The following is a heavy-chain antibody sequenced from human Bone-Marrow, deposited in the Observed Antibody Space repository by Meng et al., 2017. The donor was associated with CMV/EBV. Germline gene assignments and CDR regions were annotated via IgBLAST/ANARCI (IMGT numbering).Heavy chain of an antibody. D-gene: IGHD2-2*01. Sequence: SETLSLTCTVSGGSISSYYWSWIRQPPGKGLEWIGYIYYSGSTNYNPSLKSRVTISVDTSKNQFSLKVSSVTAADTAVYYCARGLVDCSSTSCRSYGMDVWGQGRTLTVYS. CDR1: GGSISSYY. V-gene: IGHV4-59*01. CDR3: ARGLVDCSSTSCRSYGMDV. CDR2: IYYSGST. J-gene: IGHJ6*02.